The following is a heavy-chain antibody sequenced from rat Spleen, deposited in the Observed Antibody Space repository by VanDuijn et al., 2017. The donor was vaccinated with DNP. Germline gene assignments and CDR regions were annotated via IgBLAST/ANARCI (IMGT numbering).Heavy chain of an antibody. J-gene: IGHJ2*01. Sequence: EVQLVESGGGLVQPGRSLKLFCAASGFTFNDYYMAWVRQAPTKGLEWVAYISYDGGSTYYRDSVKGRFTVSRDNAKSTLYLQMDSLRSEDTATYYCARHGGYGYGLFDYWGQGVMVTVSS. V-gene: IGHV5-7*01. D-gene: IGHD1-7*01. CDR1: GFTFNDYY. CDR2: ISYDGGST. CDR3: ARHGGYGYGLFDY.